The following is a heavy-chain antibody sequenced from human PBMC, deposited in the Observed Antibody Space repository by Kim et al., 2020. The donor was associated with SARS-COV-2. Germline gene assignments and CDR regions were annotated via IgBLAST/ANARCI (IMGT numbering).Heavy chain of an antibody. D-gene: IGHD5-18*01. CDR2: INHSGST. J-gene: IGHJ6*03. CDR3: ARGRGLYGYLHYYYYYMDV. V-gene: IGHV4-34*01. Sequence: SETLSLTCAVYGGSFSGYYWSWIRQPPGKGLEWIGEINHSGSTNYNPSLKSRVTISVDTSKNQFSLKLSSVTAADTAVYYCARGRGLYGYLHYYYYYMDVWGKGTTVTVSS. CDR1: GGSFSGYY.